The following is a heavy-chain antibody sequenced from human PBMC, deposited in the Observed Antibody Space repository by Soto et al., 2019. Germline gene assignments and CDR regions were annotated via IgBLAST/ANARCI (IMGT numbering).Heavy chain of an antibody. Sequence: VGSLRLSCAASGFTFSNYAMSWVRQAPGKGLEWVSGIGGRGTSSYYADSVKGRFAISRDNSYNTLFLQLHSLRAEDTAVYYCAKSRYADSSGDYYDFWGQGTRVTVSS. CDR3: AKSRYADSSGDYYDF. CDR1: GFTFSNYA. V-gene: IGHV3-23*01. CDR2: IGGRGTSS. D-gene: IGHD3-22*01. J-gene: IGHJ4*02.